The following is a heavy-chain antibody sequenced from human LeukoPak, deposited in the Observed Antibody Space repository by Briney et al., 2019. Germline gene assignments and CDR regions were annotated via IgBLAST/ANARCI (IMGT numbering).Heavy chain of an antibody. J-gene: IGHJ4*02. CDR1: GYTFTGYY. CDR2: INPKSGGT. D-gene: IGHD2-15*01. CDR3: KVEYCSGGSCYSRPTFDY. V-gene: IGHV1-2*02. Sequence: ASVKVSCKASGYTFTGYYMYWVRQAPGQGLDWMGWINPKSGGTNYAQKFQGRVTMTRDTSISTAYMELSRLRSDDTAVYYCKVEYCSGGSCYSRPTFDYWGQGTLVTVSS.